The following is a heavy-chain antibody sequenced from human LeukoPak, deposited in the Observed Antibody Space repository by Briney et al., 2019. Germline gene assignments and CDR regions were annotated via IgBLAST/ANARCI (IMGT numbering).Heavy chain of an antibody. CDR3: ARLAYPIPPGYCSSTSCYWGYFDY. J-gene: IGHJ4*02. Sequence: SVKVSCKASGGTFSSYAISWVRQAPGQGLEWMGGIIPIFGTANYAQKFQGRVTITTDESTSTAYMELSSLRSDDTAVYYCARLAYPIPPGYCSSTSCYWGYFDYWGQGTLVTVSS. D-gene: IGHD2-2*03. CDR1: GGTFSSYA. V-gene: IGHV1-69*05. CDR2: IIPIFGTA.